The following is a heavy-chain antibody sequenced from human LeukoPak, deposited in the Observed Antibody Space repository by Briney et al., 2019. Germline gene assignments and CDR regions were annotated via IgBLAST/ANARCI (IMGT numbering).Heavy chain of an antibody. CDR1: GFTFSSSW. CDR2: MNQDGSRK. V-gene: IGHV3-7*01. D-gene: IGHD3-10*01. Sequence: GGSLRLSCVAPGFTFSSSWMSWVRQGPGKGPEWVANMNQDGSRKYYVDSVKGRFTISRDNAKNSLFLQMNGLRDEDTAVYYCTRVSQGSGTYSTDQWGQGTLVTVSS. J-gene: IGHJ4*02. CDR3: TRVSQGSGTYSTDQ.